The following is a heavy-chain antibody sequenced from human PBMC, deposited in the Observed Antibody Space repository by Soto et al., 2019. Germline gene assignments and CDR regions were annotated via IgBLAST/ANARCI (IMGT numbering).Heavy chain of an antibody. CDR1: GFTFRNYD. CDR2: ISAAGDP. CDR3: ARTDRAFYGLAV. V-gene: IGHV3-13*05. Sequence: EVQLVESGGGLVQPGGSLRLSCEASGFTFRNYDMHWVRQGTGKGLEWVSGISAAGDPDYADYVEGRFTISRENAQNSFFLQMNSLRVGDTAVYYCARTDRAFYGLAVWGQGTRVIVSS. J-gene: IGHJ6*02.